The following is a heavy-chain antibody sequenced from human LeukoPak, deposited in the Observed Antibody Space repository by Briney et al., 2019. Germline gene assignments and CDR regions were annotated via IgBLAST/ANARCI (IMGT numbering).Heavy chain of an antibody. CDR1: GFTFSSYC. D-gene: IGHD5-24*01. J-gene: IGHJ4*02. Sequence: GGSMRLSCAAAGFTFSSYCMHWVRQAPGKGLEWVAFIRYEGSNKYYADFVKGRFTISTDNSKTTLYLQMNSLRAEDTAVYYCAKAAEGWLPSGLRPFFDYWGQGTLVTVSS. CDR3: AKAAEGWLPSGLRPFFDY. V-gene: IGHV3-30*02. CDR2: IRYEGSNK.